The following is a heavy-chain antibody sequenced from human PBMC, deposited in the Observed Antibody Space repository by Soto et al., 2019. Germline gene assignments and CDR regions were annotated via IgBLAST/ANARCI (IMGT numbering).Heavy chain of an antibody. CDR3: ARDRYYGSGVGYYYYGMDV. CDR2: IIPIFGTA. V-gene: IGHV1-69*06. J-gene: IGHJ6*02. Sequence: PSVKVSCKASGGTFSSYAIIWVRQAPGQGLEWMGGIIPIFGTANYAQKFQGRVTITADKSTSTAYMELSSLRSEDTAVYYCARDRYYGSGVGYYYYGMDVWGQGTTVTVSS. CDR1: GGTFSSYA. D-gene: IGHD3-10*01.